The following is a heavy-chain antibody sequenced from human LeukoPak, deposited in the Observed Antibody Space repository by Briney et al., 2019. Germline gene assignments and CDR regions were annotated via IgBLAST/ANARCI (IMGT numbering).Heavy chain of an antibody. CDR3: AKDMGYNSGWTRIDY. V-gene: IGHV3-30*02. CDR1: RFTFSSYG. CDR2: IRYDGSNQ. J-gene: IGHJ4*02. D-gene: IGHD6-19*01. Sequence: PGGSLRLSCAASRFTFSSYGMYWVRQTPGKGLEWVAFIRYDGSNQYYADSVKGRFTISRDNSKNTLSLQMNSLKTEDTAVYYCAKDMGYNSGWTRIDYWGQGTMVTVSS.